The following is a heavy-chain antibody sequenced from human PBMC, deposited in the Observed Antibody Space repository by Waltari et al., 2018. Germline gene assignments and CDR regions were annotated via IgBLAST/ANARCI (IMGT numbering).Heavy chain of an antibody. J-gene: IGHJ4*02. D-gene: IGHD5-18*01. V-gene: IGHV4-61*02. CDR1: GGSISSGRYY. Sequence: QVQLQESGPGLVKPSQTLSLTCTVSGGSISSGRYYWRWIRQPAGKGLEWIGRIYTSGSTNYNPSLKSRVTISVDTSKNQFSLKLSSVTAADTAVYYCAREAGYGVGDYWGQGTLVTVSS. CDR2: IYTSGST. CDR3: AREAGYGVGDY.